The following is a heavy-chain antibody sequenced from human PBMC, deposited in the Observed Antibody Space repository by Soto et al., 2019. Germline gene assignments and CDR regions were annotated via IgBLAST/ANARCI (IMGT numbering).Heavy chain of an antibody. CDR1: GFTFSNAW. CDR2: NKSKTDGGTT. CDR3: TTGDADDYFDY. J-gene: IGHJ4*02. Sequence: EVQLVESGGGLVKPGGSLRVSCAASGFTFSNAWMSWVRQAPGKGLEWVGRNKSKTDGGTTDYAAPVQGRFTISRDDSKNTLYLQVNSLKTEDTAVYYCTTGDADDYFDYWGQGTLVTVSS. V-gene: IGHV3-15*01.